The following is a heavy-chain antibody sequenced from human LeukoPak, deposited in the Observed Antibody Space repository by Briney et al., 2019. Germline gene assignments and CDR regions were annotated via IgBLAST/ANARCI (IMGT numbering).Heavy chain of an antibody. V-gene: IGHV3-74*01. J-gene: IGHJ4*02. D-gene: IGHD4-17*01. CDR1: GFTFRSYS. CDR3: ARDYGEGGYYFDY. Sequence: GGSLRLSCAASGFTFRSYSMSWVRQAPGKGLVWLSRISSDGSSTNYADSVKGRFTISRDNAKNTLYLQMNSLRAEDTAVYYCARDYGEGGYYFDYWGQGTLVTVSS. CDR2: ISSDGSST.